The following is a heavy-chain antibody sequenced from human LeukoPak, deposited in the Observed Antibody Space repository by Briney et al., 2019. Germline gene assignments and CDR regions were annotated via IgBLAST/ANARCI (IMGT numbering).Heavy chain of an antibody. V-gene: IGHV4-4*02. CDR1: GGSLSSSNW. J-gene: IGHJ4*02. D-gene: IGHD6-13*01. CDR2: IYHSGST. Sequence: SETLSLTCAVSGGSLSSSNWWSWVRPPPGKGLEWVGEIYHSGSTNYKPSLKSRVTISVDKSKNQFSLKLSSVTAADTAVYYCAREGAAAGTVDYWGQGTLVTVSS. CDR3: AREGAAAGTVDY.